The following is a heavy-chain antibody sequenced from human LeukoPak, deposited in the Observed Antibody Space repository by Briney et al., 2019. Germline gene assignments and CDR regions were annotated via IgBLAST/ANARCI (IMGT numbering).Heavy chain of an antibody. D-gene: IGHD4/OR15-4a*01. CDR1: GFTFRNYA. CDR3: ARRAGAYSHPYDY. J-gene: IGHJ4*02. Sequence: GGSLRLSCAASGFTFRNYAMSWVRQAPGKGLEWVSVISGGGGSTHVADSVKGRFTISRDNPKNTLFLQMNSLRAEETAVYYCARRAGAYSHPYDYWGQGTLVTVSS. V-gene: IGHV3-23*01. CDR2: ISGGGGST.